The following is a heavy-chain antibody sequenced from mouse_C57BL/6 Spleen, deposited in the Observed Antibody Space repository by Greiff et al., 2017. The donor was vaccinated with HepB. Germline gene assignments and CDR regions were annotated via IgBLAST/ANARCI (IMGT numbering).Heavy chain of an antibody. D-gene: IGHD2-3*01. CDR2: IDPSDSET. J-gene: IGHJ3*01. Sequence: VQLQQPGAELVRPGSSVKLSCKASGYTFTSYWMHWVKQRPIQGLEWIGNIDPSDSETHYNQKFKDKATLTVDKSSSTAYMQLSSLTSEDSAVYYCASGGYLSWFAYWGQGTLVTVSA. V-gene: IGHV1-52*01. CDR1: GYTFTSYW. CDR3: ASGGYLSWFAY.